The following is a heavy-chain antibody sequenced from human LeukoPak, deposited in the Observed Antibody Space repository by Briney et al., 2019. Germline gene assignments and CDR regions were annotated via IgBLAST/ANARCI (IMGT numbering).Heavy chain of an antibody. D-gene: IGHD3-10*01. Sequence: PGGSLRLSCAASGFTFSSYGMHWVRQAPGKGLEWVAFIRYDGSNKYYADSVKGRFTISRDNSKNTLYLQMNSLRAEDTAVYYCAKGRFSGSGRKSYIDYWGQGTLVTVSS. CDR3: AKGRFSGSGRKSYIDY. CDR2: IRYDGSNK. CDR1: GFTFSSYG. V-gene: IGHV3-30*02. J-gene: IGHJ4*02.